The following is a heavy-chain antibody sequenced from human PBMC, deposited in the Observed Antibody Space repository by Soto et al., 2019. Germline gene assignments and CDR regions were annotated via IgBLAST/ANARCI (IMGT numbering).Heavy chain of an antibody. CDR1: GFTFRDYF. J-gene: IGHJ4*02. CDR2: INQDGSQR. CDR3: AGGAGWEQEY. V-gene: IGHV3-7*05. Sequence: EVQLVESGGALVQPGGSLRLSCGASGFTFRDYFMTWVRQAPGKGLEWVANINQDGSQRHYVDSVRGRFTTSRDNANNSLHLEMNSLRVEDTAVYFCAGGAGWEQEYWGQGTLVTVS. D-gene: IGHD1-26*01.